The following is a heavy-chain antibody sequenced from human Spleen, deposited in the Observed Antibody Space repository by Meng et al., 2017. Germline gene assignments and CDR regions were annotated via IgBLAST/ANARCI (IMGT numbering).Heavy chain of an antibody. V-gene: IGHV4-34*01. CDR3: ARGPTTMAHDFDY. Sequence: QVQPQPWGPGLVKPSETLSLPGVVSGGSFSDYYWSWIRQPPGKGLEWIGEINHSGSTNYNPSLESRATISVDTSQNNLSLKLSSVTAADSAVYYCARGPTTMAHDFDYWGQGTLVTVSS. J-gene: IGHJ4*02. D-gene: IGHD4-11*01. CDR1: GGSFSDYY. CDR2: INHSGST.